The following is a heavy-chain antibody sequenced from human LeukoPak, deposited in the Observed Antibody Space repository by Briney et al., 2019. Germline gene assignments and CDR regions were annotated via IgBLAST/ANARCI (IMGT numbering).Heavy chain of an antibody. CDR1: GGSISSCGYY. CDR3: ARAVGPTVTSWYYFDY. CDR2: IYYSGST. J-gene: IGHJ4*02. Sequence: SETLSLTCTVAGGSISSCGYYWSWIRQHPGKGLEWIGYIYYSGSTYYNPSLKSRVTISVDTSKNQFSLKLSSVTAADTAVYYCARAVGPTVTSWYYFDYWGQGTLVTVSS. V-gene: IGHV4-31*03. D-gene: IGHD4-17*01.